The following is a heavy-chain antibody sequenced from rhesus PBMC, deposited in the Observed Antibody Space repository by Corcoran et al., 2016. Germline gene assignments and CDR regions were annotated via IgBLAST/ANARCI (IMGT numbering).Heavy chain of an antibody. J-gene: IGHJ4*01. Sequence: QVQLVQSGAEVTKSGSSVQVSCQASGYTFTDSYMPWVRQAPGQGLEWMGEINPKTGGTNYAKKFQGRVTMTRDTSTSTAYMELSSLRSEDTAVYYCARTYCSGIYCYAPLYWGQGVLVTVSS. CDR2: INPKTGGT. CDR1: GYTFTDSY. D-gene: IGHD2-27*01. CDR3: ARTYCSGIYCYAPLY. V-gene: IGHV1-138*01.